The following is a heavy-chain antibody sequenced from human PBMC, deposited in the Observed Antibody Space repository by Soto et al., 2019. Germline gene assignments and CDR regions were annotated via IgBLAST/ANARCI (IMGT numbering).Heavy chain of an antibody. CDR3: ANPPAVYSSGWIDAFDI. Sequence: PGGSLRLSWAASGFTFSSYAMSRVRQAPGKGLEWVSAISGSGGSTYYADSVKGRFTISRDNSKNTLYLQMNSLRAEDTAVYYCANPPAVYSSGWIDAFDIWGEGTMVTVSS. J-gene: IGHJ3*02. V-gene: IGHV3-23*01. CDR1: GFTFSSYA. CDR2: ISGSGGST. D-gene: IGHD6-19*01.